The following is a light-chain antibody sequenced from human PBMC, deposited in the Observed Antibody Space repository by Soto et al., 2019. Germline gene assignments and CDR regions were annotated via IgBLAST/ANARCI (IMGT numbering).Light chain of an antibody. Sequence: QSVLTQPPAVSEAPRQRVTISCSGSSSNIGNNAVNWYQQLPGQAPKIVIYYDDLLTSGVSDRFSSSKSGISASLAISDLQSDDEADYYCATWDDSLNAYVFGPGTKVTVL. J-gene: IGLJ1*01. CDR2: YDD. V-gene: IGLV1-36*01. CDR3: ATWDDSLNAYV. CDR1: SSNIGNNA.